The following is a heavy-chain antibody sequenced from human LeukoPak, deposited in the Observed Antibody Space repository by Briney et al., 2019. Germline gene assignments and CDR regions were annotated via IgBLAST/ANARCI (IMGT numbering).Heavy chain of an antibody. CDR1: GFTFSSYW. V-gene: IGHV3-66*01. D-gene: IGHD6-13*01. Sequence: GGSLRLSCAASGFTFSSYWMSWVRQAPGKGLEWVSVIYSGGSTYYADSVKGRFTISRDNSKNTLYLQMNSLRAEDTAVYYCARDIRGSSSSWYLYAFDIWGQGTMVTVSS. CDR3: ARDIRGSSSSWYLYAFDI. CDR2: IYSGGST. J-gene: IGHJ3*02.